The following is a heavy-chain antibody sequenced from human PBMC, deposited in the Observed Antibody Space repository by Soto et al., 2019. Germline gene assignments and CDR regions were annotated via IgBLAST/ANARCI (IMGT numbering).Heavy chain of an antibody. J-gene: IGHJ4*02. D-gene: IGHD2-15*01. CDR2: ISHTGRT. CDR1: GSAITNSFY. CDR3: ARDPANLALAVAYFDS. Sequence: SETLSLTCRVSGSAITNSFYCGWIRQSPEKGLEWIWCISHTGRTSYNPSLKSRVSISVDTSKNQFSLHLTSVTAADTAVYYCARDPANLALAVAYFDSWGQGTLVTVSS. V-gene: IGHV4-38-2*02.